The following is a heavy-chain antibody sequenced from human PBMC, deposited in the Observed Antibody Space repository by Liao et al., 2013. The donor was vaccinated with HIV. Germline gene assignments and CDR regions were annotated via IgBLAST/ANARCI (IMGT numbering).Heavy chain of an antibody. CDR2: IYTSGST. J-gene: IGHJ1*01. CDR3: ARGGLLYAEYFQH. CDR1: GGSISSGSYY. V-gene: IGHV4-61*02. Sequence: QVQLQESGPGLVKPSQTLSLTCTVSGGSISSGSYYWSWIRQPAGKGLEWIGRIYTSGSTNYNPSLKSRVTISVDTSKNQFSLKLSSVTAADTAVYYCARGGLLYAEYFQHWGQGTLVTVSS. D-gene: IGHD2-2*02.